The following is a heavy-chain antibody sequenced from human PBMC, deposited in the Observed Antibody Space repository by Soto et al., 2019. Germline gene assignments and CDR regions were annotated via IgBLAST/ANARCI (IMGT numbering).Heavy chain of an antibody. V-gene: IGHV1-69*04. J-gene: IGHJ6*02. CDR3: ARDQGEAAAGSPYYYYYYGMDV. D-gene: IGHD6-13*01. CDR2: IIPILGIA. Sequence: SVKVSCKASGGTFSSYTISWVRQAPGQGLEWMGRIIPILGIANYAQKFQGRVTIAADKSTSTAYMELSSLRSEDTAVYYCARDQGEAAAGSPYYYYYYGMDVWG. CDR1: GGTFSSYT.